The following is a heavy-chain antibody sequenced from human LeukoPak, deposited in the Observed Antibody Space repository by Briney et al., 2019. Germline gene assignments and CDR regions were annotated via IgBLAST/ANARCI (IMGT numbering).Heavy chain of an antibody. CDR1: GXTVSSNY. V-gene: IGHV3-74*01. J-gene: IGHJ4*02. D-gene: IGHD4-17*01. CDR3: ARRSPTGYFDY. Sequence: PGGSLRLSCAASGXTVSSNYMSWVRQAPGKGLVWVSRINSDGSSTSYADSVKGRFTISRDNAKNTLYLQMNSLRAEDTAVYYCARRSPTGYFDYWGQGTLVTVSS. CDR2: INSDGSST.